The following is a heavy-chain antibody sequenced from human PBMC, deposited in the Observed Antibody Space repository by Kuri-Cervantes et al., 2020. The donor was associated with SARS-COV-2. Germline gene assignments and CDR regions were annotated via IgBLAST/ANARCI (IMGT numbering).Heavy chain of an antibody. CDR3: ARPPRPWIRDAFDI. D-gene: IGHD5-12*01. CDR1: GGSFSGYY. CDR2: INHSGST. V-gene: IGHV4-34*01. Sequence: SETLSLTCAVYGGSFSGYYWSWIRQPPGKGLEWIGEINHSGSTNYNPSLKSRVTISVDTSKNQFSLKLSSVTAADTAVYYCARPPRPWIRDAFDIWGQGTMVTVSS. J-gene: IGHJ3*02.